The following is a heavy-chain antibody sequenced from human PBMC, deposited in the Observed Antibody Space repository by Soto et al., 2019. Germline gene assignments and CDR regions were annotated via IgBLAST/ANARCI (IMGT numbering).Heavy chain of an antibody. Sequence: QVQLVQSGAEVKKPGSSVKVSCKASGGTFSSYTFSWVRQAPGQGLEWMGRIIPIVGKPNYAQKFQGRVMINADNSTRTAHMELSSLRSEDTAVYYCAGAYVSGSYRHFDSWGQGTLVTVSS. CDR2: IIPIVGKP. V-gene: IGHV1-69*08. J-gene: IGHJ4*02. D-gene: IGHD3-16*02. CDR1: GGTFSSYT. CDR3: AGAYVSGSYRHFDS.